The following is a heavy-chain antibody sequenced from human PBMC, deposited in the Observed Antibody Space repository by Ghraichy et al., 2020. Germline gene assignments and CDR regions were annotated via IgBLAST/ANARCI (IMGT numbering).Heavy chain of an antibody. Sequence: GGSLRLSCAASGFTFSSYAMSWVRQAPGKGLEWVSSISGSGDNTHYADSVEGRFTISRDKSKNTLYLQMNSLRAEDTAAYYCARGQLLRWFDPWGQGTLVTVSS. V-gene: IGHV3-23*01. CDR2: ISGSGDNT. D-gene: IGHD2-15*01. CDR3: ARGQLLRWFDP. J-gene: IGHJ5*02. CDR1: GFTFSSYA.